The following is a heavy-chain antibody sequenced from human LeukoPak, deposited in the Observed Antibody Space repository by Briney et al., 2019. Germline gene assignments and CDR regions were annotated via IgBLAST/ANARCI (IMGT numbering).Heavy chain of an antibody. CDR1: GFTFSSYE. J-gene: IGHJ3*02. D-gene: IGHD2-2*01. CDR2: ISGSGSTI. V-gene: IGHV3-48*03. CDR3: AREVGYCSSTSCRDAFDI. Sequence: GGSLRLSCAASGFTFSSYEMNWVRQAPGKGLEWVSYISGSGSTIYSADSVKGRFTISRDNAKNSLYLQMNSLRAEDTAIYYCAREVGYCSSTSCRDAFDIWGQGRMVTVSS.